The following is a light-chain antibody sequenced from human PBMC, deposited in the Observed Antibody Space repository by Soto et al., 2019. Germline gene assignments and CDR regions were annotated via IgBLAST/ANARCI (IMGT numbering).Light chain of an antibody. Sequence: EIVLTQSPGTLSLSPGERATLSCRASQSVSSNYLAWYQQKAGQAPRLLIYGASNSATGIPDRFSGSGSGTHFTLAISRLEPEDFPVYYCQQYGSSPTFGQGTKVEIK. CDR3: QQYGSSPT. J-gene: IGKJ1*01. V-gene: IGKV3-20*01. CDR2: GAS. CDR1: QSVSSNY.